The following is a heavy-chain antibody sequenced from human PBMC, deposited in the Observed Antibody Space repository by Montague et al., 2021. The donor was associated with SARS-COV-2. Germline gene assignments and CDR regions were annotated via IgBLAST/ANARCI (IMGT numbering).Heavy chain of an antibody. J-gene: IGHJ3*01. CDR3: TRDPGYSSGGL. CDR1: GSTFRDYA. V-gene: IGHV3-49*04. Sequence: SLRLSCAGSGSTFRDYALTWVRQAPGKGLEWVGFIRSKAYGWTTDYVASVKGRFTISRDDSKSIAYLQMDSLKTEDTAVYYCTRDPGYSSGGLWGQGTMVTVAS. D-gene: IGHD3-22*01. CDR2: IRSKAYGWTT.